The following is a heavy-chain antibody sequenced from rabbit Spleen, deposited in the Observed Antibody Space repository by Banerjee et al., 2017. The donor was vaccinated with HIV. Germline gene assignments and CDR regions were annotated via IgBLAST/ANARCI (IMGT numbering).Heavy chain of an antibody. CDR1: GFSFSSSW. V-gene: IGHV1S45*01. J-gene: IGHJ6*01. CDR3: ARGHTSGDYVGL. CDR2: IYPVFGNT. D-gene: IGHD2-1*01. Sequence: QQQLEESGGDLVKPEGSLTLTCTASGFSFSSSWVCWVRQAPGKGLEWIGYIYPVFGNTYYANWVNGRFTISSHNAQNTLYLQLNSLTAADTATYFCARGHTSGDYVGLWGPGTLVTVS.